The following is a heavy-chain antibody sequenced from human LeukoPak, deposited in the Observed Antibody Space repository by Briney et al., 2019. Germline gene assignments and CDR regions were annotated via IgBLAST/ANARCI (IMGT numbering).Heavy chain of an antibody. V-gene: IGHV3-23*01. CDR3: AKDGTGYSSSWYIDY. J-gene: IGHJ4*02. D-gene: IGHD6-13*01. CDR2: ISGSGGST. CDR1: GFTFSSYA. Sequence: GGSLRLSCAASGFTFSSYAMSWVRQAPGKGLEWVSAISGSGGSTYYADSVKGRFTISRDNSKNTLYLQMNSLRAEDTAVCYCAKDGTGYSSSWYIDYWGQGTLVTVSS.